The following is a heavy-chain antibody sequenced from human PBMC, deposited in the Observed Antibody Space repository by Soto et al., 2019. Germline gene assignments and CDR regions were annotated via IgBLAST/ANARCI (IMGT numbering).Heavy chain of an antibody. CDR3: ARVLLWFGEFPYYYYYGMDV. Sequence: SETLSLTCTVSGGSISSGGYYWSWIRQHPGKGLEWIGYIYHSGSTNYNPSLKSRVTISVDTSKNQFSLKLSSVTAADTAVYYCARVLLWFGEFPYYYYYGMDVWGQGTTVTVSS. CDR2: IYHSGST. CDR1: GGSISSGGYY. D-gene: IGHD3-10*01. J-gene: IGHJ6*02. V-gene: IGHV4-61*08.